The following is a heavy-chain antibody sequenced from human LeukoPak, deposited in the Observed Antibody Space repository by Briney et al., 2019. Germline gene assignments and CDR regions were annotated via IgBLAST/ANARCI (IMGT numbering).Heavy chain of an antibody. CDR2: LSFGGGTI. Sequence: GGSLRLSCAASGFTFSSYTMAWVRQAPGRGLECVSSLSFGGGTIYYADSVKGRFTISRDTSKNTLYLQMNSLRAEDTAIYYCAKEVVPGTSRSFDYWGQGTLVTVSS. CDR3: AKEVVPGTSRSFDY. V-gene: IGHV3-23*01. D-gene: IGHD2-2*01. J-gene: IGHJ4*02. CDR1: GFTFSSYT.